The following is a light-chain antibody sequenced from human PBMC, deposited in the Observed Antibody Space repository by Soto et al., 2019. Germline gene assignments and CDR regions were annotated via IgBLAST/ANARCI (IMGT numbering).Light chain of an antibody. J-gene: IGKJ2*01. CDR1: QDIDNY. Sequence: DIPMTQSPSSLSASVGDRVTITCQASQDIDNYLNWYQQKPGQAPKLLIYDASNLETGVPSRFSGRGSGTDFTFTISSLQTEDVATYYCQPYGKLPPYTFGQGTKLELK. V-gene: IGKV1-33*01. CDR3: QPYGKLPPYT. CDR2: DAS.